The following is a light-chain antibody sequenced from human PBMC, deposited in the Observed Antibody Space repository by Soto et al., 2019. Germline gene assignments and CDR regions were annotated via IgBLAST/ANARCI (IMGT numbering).Light chain of an antibody. J-gene: IGKJ3*01. V-gene: IGKV3-15*01. CDR2: GAS. CDR3: QQYNNWPLFT. CDR1: QSVSSN. Sequence: EIVMTQSPATLSVSPGERATLSCRASQSVSSNLAWYQQKPGQAPRLLIYGASTRATGIPARFSGSGSGTAFTLTISSLQSEEFAVYYCQQYNNWPLFTFGPGTKVDIK.